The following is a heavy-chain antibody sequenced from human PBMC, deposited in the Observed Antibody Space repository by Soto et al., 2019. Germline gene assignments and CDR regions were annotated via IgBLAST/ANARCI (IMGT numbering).Heavy chain of an antibody. CDR1: GYSFTSYA. V-gene: IGHV1-3*01. Sequence: GASVKVSCKASGYSFTSYAIYWVRQAPGQRLEWMGWINAGNGNTKYSQKFQGRVTITSDTSASTAYMGLSSLRSEDTAVYFCARGVENIVVVLDVFGYYGMDVWGQGTTVTVS. J-gene: IGHJ6*02. CDR2: INAGNGNT. D-gene: IGHD2-2*01. CDR3: ARGVENIVVVLDVFGYYGMDV.